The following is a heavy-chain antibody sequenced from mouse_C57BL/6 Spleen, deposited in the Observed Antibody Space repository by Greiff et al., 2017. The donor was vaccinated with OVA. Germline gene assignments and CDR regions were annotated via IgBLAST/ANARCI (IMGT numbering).Heavy chain of an antibody. Sequence: QVQLKESGAELMKPGASVKLSCKATGYTFTGSWLEGGKRRPGHGLEWIGEILPGSGSTNDNEKFKGKATFTADTSSNTAYMQPSSLTTEDSAINYCAATGLDYWGQGTTLTVSS. D-gene: IGHD1-1*01. CDR2: ILPGSGST. J-gene: IGHJ2*01. CDR3: AATGLDY. V-gene: IGHV1-9*01. CDR1: GYTFTGSW.